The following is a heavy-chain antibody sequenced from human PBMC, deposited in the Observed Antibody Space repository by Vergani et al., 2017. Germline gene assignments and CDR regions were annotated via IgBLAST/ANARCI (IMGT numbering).Heavy chain of an antibody. Sequence: VQLVESGGGLVQPGGSLRLSCAASGFTFSSYWMHWVRQAPGKGLEWVAVISYDGSNKYYADSVKGRFTISRDNSKNTLYLQMNSLRAEDTAVYYCARWGWKTDYWGQGTLVTVSA. D-gene: IGHD7-27*01. CDR2: ISYDGSNK. V-gene: IGHV3-30-3*01. CDR1: GFTFSSYW. J-gene: IGHJ4*02. CDR3: ARWGWKTDY.